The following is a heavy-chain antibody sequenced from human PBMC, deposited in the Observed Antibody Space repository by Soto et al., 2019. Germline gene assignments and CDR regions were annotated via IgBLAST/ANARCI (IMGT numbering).Heavy chain of an antibody. Sequence: GSGPTLVNPTEPLTLTCTVSGFSLSNARMGVSWIRQPPGKALEWLAHIFSNDEKSYSTSLKSRLTISKDTSKSQVVLTMTNMDPVDTATYYCARILRRTRFVGDYYYYGMDVWGQGTTVTVSS. CDR2: IFSNDEK. V-gene: IGHV2-26*01. CDR1: GFSLSNARMG. J-gene: IGHJ6*02. CDR3: ARILRRTRFVGDYYYYGMDV. D-gene: IGHD1-26*01.